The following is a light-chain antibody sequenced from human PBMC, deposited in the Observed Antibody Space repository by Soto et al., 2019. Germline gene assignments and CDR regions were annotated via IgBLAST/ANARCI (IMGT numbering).Light chain of an antibody. CDR3: QQYGSSPIT. J-gene: IGKJ5*01. Sequence: EIVLTHSPATLSLSPWEIATLSCRASQTVGIYLARYQQKPGQAPRLLIYDASSRAAGIPARFSGSGSGTDFTLTISSLEPEDFAVYYCQQYGSSPITFGQGTRLEIK. CDR2: DAS. CDR1: QTVGIY. V-gene: IGKV3-11*01.